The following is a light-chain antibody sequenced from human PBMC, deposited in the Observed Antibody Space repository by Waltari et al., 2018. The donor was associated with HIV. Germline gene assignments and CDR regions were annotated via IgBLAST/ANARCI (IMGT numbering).Light chain of an antibody. Sequence: DIQLTQSPSSLSASVGDRVTITCQASQDTSNYLNWYQQKPGKAPKLLIFEASTLEAGVPPRFSGRGSGTDFTFTISSLQPEDVATYYCQQYDNFLFTFGPGTKVDI. CDR2: EAS. J-gene: IGKJ3*01. CDR1: QDTSNY. CDR3: QQYDNFLFT. V-gene: IGKV1-33*01.